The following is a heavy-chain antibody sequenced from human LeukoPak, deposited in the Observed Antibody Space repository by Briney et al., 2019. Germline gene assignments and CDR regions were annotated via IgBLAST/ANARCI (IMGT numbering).Heavy chain of an antibody. V-gene: IGHV4-59*01. Sequence: SETLSLTCTVSGGSISSYYWSWIRQPPGKGLEWIGGIYYSGSTYYNPSLKSRVTISVDTSKNQFSLKLSSVTAADTAFYYCARGHDYYYSGRQSWFDPWGQGTLVTVSS. CDR3: ARGHDYYYSGRQSWFDP. J-gene: IGHJ5*02. CDR1: GGSISSYY. D-gene: IGHD3-10*01. CDR2: IYYSGST.